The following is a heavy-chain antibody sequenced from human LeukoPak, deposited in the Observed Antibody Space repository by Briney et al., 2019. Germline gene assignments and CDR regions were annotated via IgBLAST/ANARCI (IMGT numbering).Heavy chain of an antibody. Sequence: QPGRSLRLSCAASGFTFSDYGMHWVRQATGKGLEWVSAIGTAGDTYYTGSVKGRFTISRENAKNSLYLQMNSLRAGDTAVYYCARVAKERVGGVYYFDYWGQGTMVTVSS. CDR3: ARVAKERVGGVYYFDY. J-gene: IGHJ4*02. V-gene: IGHV3-13*01. D-gene: IGHD1-1*01. CDR2: IGTAGDT. CDR1: GFTFSDYG.